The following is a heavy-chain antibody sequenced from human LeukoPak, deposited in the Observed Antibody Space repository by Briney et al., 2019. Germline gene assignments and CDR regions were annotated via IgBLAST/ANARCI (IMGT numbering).Heavy chain of an antibody. D-gene: IGHD1-26*01. CDR2: IIPIFGTA. CDR1: GGTFCSYA. Sequence: ASVKVSCKASGGTFCSYAISWVRQAPGQGLEWLGRIIPIFGTANYAQKFQGRVTITTDESTSTAYMELSSLRSEDTAVYYCARGGEEWELPDDDAFDIWGQGTMVTVSS. CDR3: ARGGEEWELPDDDAFDI. J-gene: IGHJ3*02. V-gene: IGHV1-69*05.